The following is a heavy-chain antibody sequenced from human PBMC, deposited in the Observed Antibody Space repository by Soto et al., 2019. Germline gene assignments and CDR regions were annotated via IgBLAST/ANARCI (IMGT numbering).Heavy chain of an antibody. J-gene: IGHJ2*01. V-gene: IGHV4-59*01. CDR2: IYYSGST. D-gene: IGHD5-12*01. CDR3: ARDSSPRDGYNIYWYFDL. CDR1: GGSISSYY. Sequence: QVQLQESGPGLVKPSETLSLTCTVSGGSISSYYWSWIRQPPGKGLEWIGYIYYSGSTNYNPSLKSRVTISVDTSKNQFSLKLSSVTAADTAVYYCARDSSPRDGYNIYWYFDLWGRGTLVTVSS.